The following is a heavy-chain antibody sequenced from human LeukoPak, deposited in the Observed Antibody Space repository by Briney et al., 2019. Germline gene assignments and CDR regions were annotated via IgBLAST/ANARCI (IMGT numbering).Heavy chain of an antibody. D-gene: IGHD3-10*01. J-gene: IGHJ4*02. V-gene: IGHV1-69*13. CDR1: GYTFTSYD. CDR2: IIPIFGTA. Sequence: SVKVSCKASGYTFTSYDINWVRQAPGQGLEWMGGIIPIFGTANYAQKFQGRVTITADESTSTAYMELSSLRSEDTAVYYCARGSSMGFGEPIEGDIDYWGQGTLVTVSS. CDR3: ARGSSMGFGEPIEGDIDY.